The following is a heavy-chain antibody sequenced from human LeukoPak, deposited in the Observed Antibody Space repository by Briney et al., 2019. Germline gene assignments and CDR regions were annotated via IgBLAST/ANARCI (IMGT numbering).Heavy chain of an antibody. D-gene: IGHD7-27*01. CDR2: IYYSGST. Sequence: NPSETLSLTCTVSGGSISSYYWSWIRQPPGKGLEWIGYIYYSGSTNYNPSLKSRVTISVDTSKNQFSLKLSSVTAADTAVYYCARGLGMGYFDYWGQGTLVTVPS. V-gene: IGHV4-59*01. J-gene: IGHJ4*02. CDR1: GGSISSYY. CDR3: ARGLGMGYFDY.